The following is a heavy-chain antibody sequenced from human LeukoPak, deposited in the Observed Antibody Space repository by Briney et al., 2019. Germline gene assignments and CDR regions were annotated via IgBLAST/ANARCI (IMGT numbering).Heavy chain of an antibody. CDR1: GFTFSKAW. V-gene: IGHV3-15*01. D-gene: IGHD3-16*01. CDR2: IRGRSDGETA. Sequence: GGSLRLSCTADGFTFSKAWMSWVRQAPGKGLEWVGRIRGRSDGETADYGAPVKGRFTISRDDSKNTVYLQMNSLKTEDTAVYYCATGWVITDFWGQGTLVTVSS. J-gene: IGHJ4*02. CDR3: ATGWVITDF.